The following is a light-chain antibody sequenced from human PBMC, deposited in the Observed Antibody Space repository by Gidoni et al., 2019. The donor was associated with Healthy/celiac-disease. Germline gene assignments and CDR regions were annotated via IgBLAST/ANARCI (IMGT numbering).Light chain of an antibody. CDR3: QQRSNWPPT. CDR2: DAS. V-gene: IGKV3-11*01. Sequence: IVLTQSPATLSLSPGERATLSCRASQSVSSYLAWYQQKPGQAPRLLIYDASNRATGIPARFSGSGSGTDFTLTIGSLEPEDFAVYYCQQRSNWPPTFGQGTRLEIK. CDR1: QSVSSY. J-gene: IGKJ5*01.